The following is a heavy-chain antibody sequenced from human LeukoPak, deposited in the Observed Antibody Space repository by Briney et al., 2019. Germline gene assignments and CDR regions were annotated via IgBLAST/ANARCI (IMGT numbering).Heavy chain of an antibody. CDR3: ARAIRLRRVPYYYYGMDV. D-gene: IGHD6-25*01. CDR2: MNPNRGNT. CDR1: GYTFTSYD. V-gene: IGHV1-8*01. Sequence: ASVKVSCKASGYTFTSYDINWVRQATGQGLEWMGWMNPNRGNTSYAQKFQGSVTMTSNTSISTAYMELSSLRSEDTAVYYCARAIRLRRVPYYYYGMDVWGQGTTVTVSS. J-gene: IGHJ6*02.